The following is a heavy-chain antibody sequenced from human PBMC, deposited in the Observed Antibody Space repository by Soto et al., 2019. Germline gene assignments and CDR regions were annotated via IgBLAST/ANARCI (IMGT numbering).Heavy chain of an antibody. Sequence: ASVKVSCKASGYTFTSYAMHWVRQAPGQRLEWMGWINAGNGNTKYSQKFQGRVTITRDTSASTAYMELSSLRSEDTAVYYCARIEHIAAAGPVDYWGQGTLVTVSS. CDR3: ARIEHIAAAGPVDY. CDR1: GYTFTSYA. J-gene: IGHJ4*02. V-gene: IGHV1-3*01. CDR2: INAGNGNT. D-gene: IGHD6-13*01.